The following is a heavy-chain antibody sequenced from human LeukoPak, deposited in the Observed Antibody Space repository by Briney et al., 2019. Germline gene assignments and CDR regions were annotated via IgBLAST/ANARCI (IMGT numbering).Heavy chain of an antibody. CDR1: GFTFSSYW. CDR2: IKQDGSEK. CDR3: AREGGSYPHNWFDP. D-gene: IGHD1-26*01. J-gene: IGHJ5*02. V-gene: IGHV3-7*01. Sequence: GGSLRLSCAASGFTFSSYWMSWVRQAPGKGLEWVANIKQDGSEKYYVDSVKGRFTISRDNAKNSLYLQMNSLRAEDTAVYYCAREGGSYPHNWFDPWGQGTLVTVSS.